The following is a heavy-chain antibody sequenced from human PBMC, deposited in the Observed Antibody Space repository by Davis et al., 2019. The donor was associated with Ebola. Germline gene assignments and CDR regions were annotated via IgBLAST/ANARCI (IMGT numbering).Heavy chain of an antibody. Sequence: GGSLRLSCAASGVSFSNTWMSWVRQAPGKGLQWVGRIKSKTDGGTTDYAVSVKGRFTISRDDSKNTLYLQMNSLETEDTAVYYCAKSGLSFGVVKYHYGMDVWGKGTTVTVSS. CDR2: IKSKTDGGTT. D-gene: IGHD3-3*01. J-gene: IGHJ6*04. CDR3: AKSGLSFGVVKYHYGMDV. V-gene: IGHV3-15*01. CDR1: GVSFSNTW.